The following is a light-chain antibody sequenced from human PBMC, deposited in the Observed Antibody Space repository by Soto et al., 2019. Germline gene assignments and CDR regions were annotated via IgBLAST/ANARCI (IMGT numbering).Light chain of an antibody. J-gene: IGLJ2*01. V-gene: IGLV2-14*01. CDR1: SSDIGGYNY. Sequence: QSALTQPASVSGSPGQSITISCTGTSSDIGGYNYVSWYQQHPGKAPKLMIYGVSNRPSGGSGRFFGSKSGNTASLTISGLQPEEEADYYCSSYRSSIIPVVFGGGTKLTVL. CDR3: SSYRSSIIPVV. CDR2: GVS.